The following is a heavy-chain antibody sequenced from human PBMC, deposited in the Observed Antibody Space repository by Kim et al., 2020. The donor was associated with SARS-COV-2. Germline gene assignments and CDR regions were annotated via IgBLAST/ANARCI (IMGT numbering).Heavy chain of an antibody. J-gene: IGHJ3*01. CDR1: GSSIGIHYY. CDR3: ARHVISDWFNFDV. D-gene: IGHD3-9*01. CDR2: ISHDGHI. Sequence: SETLSLTCTVSGSSIGIHYYWAWVRQPPGRGLEWIGSISHDGHIYSNPSLQSRLAMSVDASKKQFFVNVTSVTASDTALYFCARHVISDWFNFDVWGRGTRVTVSS. V-gene: IGHV4-38-2*02.